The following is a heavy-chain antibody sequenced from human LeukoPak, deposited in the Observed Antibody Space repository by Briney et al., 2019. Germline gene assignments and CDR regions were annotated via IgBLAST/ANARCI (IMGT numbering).Heavy chain of an antibody. J-gene: IGHJ4*02. Sequence: ASVKVSCKVSGYTLTELSMHWVRQAPGKGLEWMGGFDPEDGETIYAQKFQGRVTMTRDMSTRTVYMELSSLTSEDTAVYYCARDPKDDSSGYYYFDYWGQGTLVTVSS. CDR3: ARDPKDDSSGYYYFDY. D-gene: IGHD3-22*01. CDR2: FDPEDGET. V-gene: IGHV1-24*01. CDR1: GYTLTELS.